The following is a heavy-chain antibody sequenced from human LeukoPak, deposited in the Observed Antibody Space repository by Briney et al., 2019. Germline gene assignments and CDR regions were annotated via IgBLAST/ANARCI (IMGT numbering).Heavy chain of an antibody. Sequence: GGSLRLSCAASGFAFSRHAMHWVRQAPDKGLEWVAVLSSDGTDKHYADSVKGRFTISRDNSKSTLYLQMNSLRGEDTAIYYCAKDLSGAADYYFDYWGQGTLVTVSS. CDR2: LSSDGTDK. V-gene: IGHV3-30-3*01. J-gene: IGHJ4*02. D-gene: IGHD6-19*01. CDR1: GFAFSRHA. CDR3: AKDLSGAADYYFDY.